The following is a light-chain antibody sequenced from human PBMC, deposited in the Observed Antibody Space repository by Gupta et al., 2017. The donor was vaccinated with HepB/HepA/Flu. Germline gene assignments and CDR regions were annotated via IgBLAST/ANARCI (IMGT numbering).Light chain of an antibody. CDR1: QSISSY. CDR2: AAS. Sequence: DIQMTQSPSSLSASVGDRVTITCRASQSISSYLNWYQQKPGKAPKLLIYAASSLQSGVPSRFSGSGSGTDFTLTISSLQPEDFATYDCQQSYSTPCITFGQGTRLEIK. V-gene: IGKV1-39*01. CDR3: QQSYSTPCIT. J-gene: IGKJ5*01.